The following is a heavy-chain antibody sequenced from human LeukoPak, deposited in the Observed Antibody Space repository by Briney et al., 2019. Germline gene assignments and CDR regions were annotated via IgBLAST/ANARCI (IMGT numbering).Heavy chain of an antibody. CDR3: ARDIVGGSGSGSMDV. CDR1: GGSMSSGGYY. Sequence: PSETLSLTCTVSGGSMSSGGYYWSWIRQHPGKGLEWIGYIYYSGSTYYNPSLKSRVTISVGTSKNQFSLNLSSATAADTAVYYCARDIVGGSGSGSMDVWGQGTTVTVSS. V-gene: IGHV4-31*03. J-gene: IGHJ6*02. CDR2: IYYSGST. D-gene: IGHD3-10*01.